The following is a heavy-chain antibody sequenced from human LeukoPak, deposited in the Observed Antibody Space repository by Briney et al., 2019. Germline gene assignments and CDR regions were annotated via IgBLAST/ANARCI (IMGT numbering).Heavy chain of an antibody. V-gene: IGHV3-33*01. D-gene: IGHD4-17*01. Sequence: GRSLRLSCATSGFSFSSYGMHWVRQAPGKGLEWVAVIWYDGSNKYYADSVKGRITTSRDNSKNTLYLQMNSLRADDAAVYYCARERGAYIDYWGQGTLVTVSS. CDR2: IWYDGSNK. J-gene: IGHJ4*02. CDR1: GFSFSSYG. CDR3: ARERGAYIDY.